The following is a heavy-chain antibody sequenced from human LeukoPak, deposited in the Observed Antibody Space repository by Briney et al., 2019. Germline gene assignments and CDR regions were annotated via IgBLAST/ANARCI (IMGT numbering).Heavy chain of an antibody. CDR2: SRSRAHGGTT. J-gene: IGHJ6*03. CDR3: SRVERSSINNYYYYMAV. CDR1: GFTFGENA. Sequence: GRSLRLSCTAFGFTFGENAMIWFRQSPGKGLEWVSLSRSRAHGGTTEYAASVMGRFTMSRDGSKNIAYLQMNSLETEDTAVYYCSRVERSSINNYYYYMAVWGKGTSVTVSS. V-gene: IGHV3-49*01. D-gene: IGHD2-2*01.